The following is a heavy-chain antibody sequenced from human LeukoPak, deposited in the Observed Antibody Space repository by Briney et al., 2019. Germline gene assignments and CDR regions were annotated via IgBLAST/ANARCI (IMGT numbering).Heavy chain of an antibody. CDR3: ARIRYNSGYAGDY. Sequence: SETLSLTCTVSGGSISSGSYYWNWVRQPAGKGLEWIGRVHSSGSTNYNPSLKSRVTISVDTSKNQFSLKLSSVTAADTAVYYCARIRYNSGYAGDYWGQGTLVTVSS. D-gene: IGHD5-18*01. CDR1: GGSISSGSYY. CDR2: VHSSGST. V-gene: IGHV4-61*02. J-gene: IGHJ4*02.